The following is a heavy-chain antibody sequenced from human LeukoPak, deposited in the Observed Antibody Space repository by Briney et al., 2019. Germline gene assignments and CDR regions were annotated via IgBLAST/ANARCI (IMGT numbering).Heavy chain of an antibody. D-gene: IGHD6-19*01. V-gene: IGHV3-21*01. CDR1: GFTFSSYN. CDR3: ARVKYSSSDFDY. J-gene: IGHJ4*02. CDR2: ISGNSRNI. Sequence: PGGSLRLSCAASGFTFSSYNMNWVRQAPGKGLEWVSSISGNSRNIYYADSVKGRFTISRDNAKNSLYLQMNSLRAEDTAVYFCARVKYSSSDFDYWGQGTLVTVSS.